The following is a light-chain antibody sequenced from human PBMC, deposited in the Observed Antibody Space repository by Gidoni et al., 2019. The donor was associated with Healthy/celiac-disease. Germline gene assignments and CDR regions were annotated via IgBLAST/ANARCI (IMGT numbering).Light chain of an antibody. CDR2: DFS. Sequence: QSALTQPAAVSESPAQSITISCTGTSSDVCGYNYVSWYQQHPGKAPKLMIYDFSNRPSGVSHRLVCSKSVNTASLTISGLQAEDEADYYRSSYTSSRTLVVFGGGTKLTVL. CDR1: SSDVCGYNY. V-gene: IGLV2-14*03. J-gene: IGLJ2*01. CDR3: SSYTSSRTLVV.